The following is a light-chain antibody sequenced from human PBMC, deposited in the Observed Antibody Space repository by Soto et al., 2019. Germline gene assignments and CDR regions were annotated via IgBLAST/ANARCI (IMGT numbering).Light chain of an antibody. CDR3: QQYNTYPHN. CDR1: HSISSW. V-gene: IGKV1-5*03. J-gene: IGKJ2*01. Sequence: DIQMTQSPSTLSASVGDRVTITCRASHSISSWLGWYQQKPGKAPTLLIYKASSLENGGPSRFSGSGSGTEFTLTISSLQPDDNATYYCQQYNTYPHNFGQGTKLEIK. CDR2: KAS.